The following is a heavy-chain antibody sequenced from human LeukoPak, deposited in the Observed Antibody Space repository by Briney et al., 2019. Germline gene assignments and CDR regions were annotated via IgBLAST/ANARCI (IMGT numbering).Heavy chain of an antibody. D-gene: IGHD2-21*02. J-gene: IGHJ5*02. CDR2: FDPEDGET. Sequence: ASVKVSCKVSGYTLTELSMHWVRQAPGKGLEWMGGFDPEDGETIYAQKFQGRVTMTEDTSTDTAYMELSSLRSEDTAVYYCARSTLGEVTAHYWFDPWGQGTLVTVSS. CDR1: GYTLTELS. V-gene: IGHV1-24*01. CDR3: ARSTLGEVTAHYWFDP.